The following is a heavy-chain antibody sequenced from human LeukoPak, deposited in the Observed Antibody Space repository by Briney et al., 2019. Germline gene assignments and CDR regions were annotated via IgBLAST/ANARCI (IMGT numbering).Heavy chain of an antibody. CDR1: GLTFSRYS. CDR3: AHGAMYQLDY. Sequence: GGSLRLSCAASGLTFSRYSMNWVRQAPGKGLEWVSGIIGGAGSTYYADSVKGRFTISGDNSKNTLFLQMNSLRAEDTAVYYCAHGAMYQLDYWGQGTLVPVSS. J-gene: IGHJ4*02. D-gene: IGHD2-2*01. CDR2: IIGGAGST. V-gene: IGHV3-23*01.